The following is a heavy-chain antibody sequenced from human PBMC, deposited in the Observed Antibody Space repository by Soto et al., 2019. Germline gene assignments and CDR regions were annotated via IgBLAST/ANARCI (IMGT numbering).Heavy chain of an antibody. CDR2: ISVSGDIT. V-gene: IGHV3-23*01. D-gene: IGHD3-10*01. Sequence: QLESGGGLVKPGGSLRLSCEASGFTFSRYGMSWVRQAPGRGLQWVAGISVSGDITSYADSARGRFTIYRDNSKNTLYLQMNSLRAEDTALYYCAKDAKIRTKVWFPAGYGMDVWGQGTTVTVSS. CDR3: AKDAKIRTKVWFPAGYGMDV. J-gene: IGHJ6*02. CDR1: GFTFSRYG.